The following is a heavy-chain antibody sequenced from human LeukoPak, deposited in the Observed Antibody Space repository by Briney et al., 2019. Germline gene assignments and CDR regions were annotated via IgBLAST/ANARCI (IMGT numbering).Heavy chain of an antibody. CDR2: IYPGDSDT. CDR3: ARFPQPYSSSWYVWFDP. CDR1: GYRFTAYW. J-gene: IGHJ5*02. D-gene: IGHD6-13*01. Sequence: GASLQISCQGSGYRFTAYWIGWVRQMPGKGLEWMGIIYPGDSDTRYSPSFEGQVTISADKSISTAYLQWSSLKASDTAMYYCARFPQPYSSSWYVWFDPWGQGTLVTVSS. V-gene: IGHV5-51*01.